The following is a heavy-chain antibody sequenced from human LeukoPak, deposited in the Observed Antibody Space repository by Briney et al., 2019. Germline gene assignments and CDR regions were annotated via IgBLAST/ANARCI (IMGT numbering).Heavy chain of an antibody. D-gene: IGHD5-24*01. J-gene: IGHJ4*02. CDR1: GFTFSNYS. CDR2: IRSSSSTI. V-gene: IGHV3-48*01. CDR3: AREDYGEDGYMGY. Sequence: PGGSLRLSCEASGFTFSNYSMNWVRQAPGKGLEWVSYIRSSSSTIYYADSVKGRFTISRDNAKNSLYLQMNSLRAEDTAVYYCAREDYGEDGYMGYWGQGTLVTVSS.